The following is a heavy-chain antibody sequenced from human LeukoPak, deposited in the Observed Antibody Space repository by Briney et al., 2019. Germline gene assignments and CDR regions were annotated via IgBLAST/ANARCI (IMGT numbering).Heavy chain of an antibody. CDR2: INPNSGGT. J-gene: IGHJ6*04. CDR1: GYTFTSYG. D-gene: IGHD3-10*01. Sequence: GASVKVSCKASGYTFTSYGISWVRQAPGQGLEWMGWINPNSGGTNYAQKFQGRVTMTRDTSISTAYMNLSRLRSDDTALYYCARKLRGFGPPLDVWGKGTTVTISS. CDR3: ARKLRGFGPPLDV. V-gene: IGHV1-2*02.